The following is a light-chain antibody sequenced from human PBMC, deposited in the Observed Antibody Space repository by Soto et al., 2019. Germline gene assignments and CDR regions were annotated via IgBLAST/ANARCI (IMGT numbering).Light chain of an antibody. V-gene: IGKV3-20*01. CDR1: QSVSSSY. CDR2: GAS. J-gene: IGKJ5*01. Sequence: VVSQSAGTLSLSPGERATLSCRASQSVSSSYLAWYQQKPGQAPRLLIYGASSRATGIPDRFSGSGSGTDFTLTISRLEPEDFAVYYCQQYGSSPPITFGQGTRLEIK. CDR3: QQYGSSPPIT.